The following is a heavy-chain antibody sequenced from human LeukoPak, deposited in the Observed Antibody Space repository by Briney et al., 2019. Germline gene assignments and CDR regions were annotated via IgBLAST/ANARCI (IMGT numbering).Heavy chain of an antibody. CDR2: ISSSSSYI. J-gene: IGHJ4*02. Sequence: GGSLRLSCAASGFTFSSYSMNWVRQAPGKGLEWVSSISSSSSYIYYADSVKGRFTISRDNAKNSLYLRMNSLRAEDTAVYYCARDLAAGRGYFDYWGQGTLVTVSS. CDR3: ARDLAAGRGYFDY. V-gene: IGHV3-21*01. D-gene: IGHD1-14*01. CDR1: GFTFSSYS.